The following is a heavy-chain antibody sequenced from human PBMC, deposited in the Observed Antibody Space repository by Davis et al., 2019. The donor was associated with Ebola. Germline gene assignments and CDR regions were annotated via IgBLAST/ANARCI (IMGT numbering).Heavy chain of an antibody. J-gene: IGHJ4*02. Sequence: GESLKISCAASGFTFSSYAMHWVRQAPGKGLEWVAVISYDGSNKYYADSVKGRFTISRDNSKNTLYLQMNSLRAEDTAVYYCARDRGPGYSSGWSHFDYWGQGTLVTVSS. CDR2: ISYDGSNK. V-gene: IGHV3-30-3*01. D-gene: IGHD6-19*01. CDR3: ARDRGPGYSSGWSHFDY. CDR1: GFTFSSYA.